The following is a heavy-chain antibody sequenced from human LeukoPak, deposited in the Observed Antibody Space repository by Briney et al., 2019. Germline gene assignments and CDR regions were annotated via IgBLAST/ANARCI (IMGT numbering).Heavy chain of an antibody. CDR1: VYPISSDYY. D-gene: IGHD2-2*01. Sequence: AEALSLPCAVSVYPISSDYYWGWLWQPPGKGLERSGKIYHSGSTYYSPSLKSRVSISVHTAKNQFSLKLSCVTAADTAVYYCARLDRSSTSCYGGYNLFDPGGEGTLVTVPS. J-gene: IGHJ5*02. CDR2: IYHSGST. V-gene: IGHV4-38-2*01. CDR3: ARLDRSSTSCYGGYNLFDP.